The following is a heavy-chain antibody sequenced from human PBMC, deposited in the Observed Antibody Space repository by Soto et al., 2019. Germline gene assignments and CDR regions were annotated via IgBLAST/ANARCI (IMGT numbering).Heavy chain of an antibody. CDR1: GFTFGDYG. CDR2: IRSNTYGGTT. V-gene: IGHV3-49*05. CDR3: AREGTYGDYFGPSR. Sequence: EVQLVESGGGLVKPGRSLRLSCTTSGFTFGDYGMSWFRQASGKGLEWVGFIRSNTYGGTTKYAASVEDRFSISRDDSKSIAYLQMNSLKTEDTAVYYCAREGTYGDYFGPSRWGQGTLVTFSS. D-gene: IGHD4-17*01. J-gene: IGHJ4*02.